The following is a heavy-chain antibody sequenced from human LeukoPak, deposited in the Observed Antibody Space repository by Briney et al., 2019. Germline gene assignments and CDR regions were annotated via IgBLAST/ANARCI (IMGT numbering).Heavy chain of an antibody. V-gene: IGHV1-69*05. CDR3: ARRVLAAADLNWFDP. D-gene: IGHD6-13*01. CDR2: IIPIFGTA. Sequence: GSSVKVSYKASGGTFSSYAISWVRQAPGQGLEWMGGIIPIFGTANYAQKFQGRVTITTDESTSTAYMELSSLRSEDTAVYYCARRVLAAADLNWFDPWGQGTLVTVSS. J-gene: IGHJ5*02. CDR1: GGTFSSYA.